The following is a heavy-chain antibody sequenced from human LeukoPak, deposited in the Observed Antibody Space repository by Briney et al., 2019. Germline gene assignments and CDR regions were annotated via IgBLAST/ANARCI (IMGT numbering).Heavy chain of an antibody. CDR3: ASGAVEMATIWYFDY. CDR2: VSYDGGNK. Sequence: PGGSLRLSCEASGFIFSSYAMHWVRQAPGKGLEWVTVVSYDGGNKYYADSVKGRFTISRDNSKNTLYLQMNSLRAEDTAVYYCASGAVEMATIWYFDYWGQGTLVTVSS. D-gene: IGHD5-24*01. V-gene: IGHV3-30*04. J-gene: IGHJ4*02. CDR1: GFIFSSYA.